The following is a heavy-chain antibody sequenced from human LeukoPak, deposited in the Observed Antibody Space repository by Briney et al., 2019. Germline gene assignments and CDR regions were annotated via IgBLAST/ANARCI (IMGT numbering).Heavy chain of an antibody. CDR3: ARYSSTWAFDY. V-gene: IGHV4-39*01. Sequence: NPSETLSLTCTVSGGSIINSGYYWGWIRQPPGQGLEWIANIYYTGNSNYNSSLKSRITISVDTSRNQFSLKLTSVTAADTAVYFCARYSSTWAFDYWGQGSLVTVSS. CDR1: GGSIINSGYY. CDR2: IYYTGNS. D-gene: IGHD6-6*01. J-gene: IGHJ4*02.